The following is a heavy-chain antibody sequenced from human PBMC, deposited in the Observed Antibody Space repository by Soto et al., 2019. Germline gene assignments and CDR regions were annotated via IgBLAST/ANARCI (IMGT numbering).Heavy chain of an antibody. CDR3: VKMISENYYDPVLY. CDR1: GFTFSDYY. D-gene: IGHD3-22*01. J-gene: IGHJ4*02. CDR2: ISSSGNTI. V-gene: IGHV3-11*01. Sequence: QVQLVESGGGLVKTSGSLRIACAASGFTFSDYYMSWVRQAPGKGLEWVSYISSSGNTIYYADSVKGRFTISRDKAKYSVCLPMNCLTAEDAAHYYCVKMISENYYDPVLYWGQGTLVTVS.